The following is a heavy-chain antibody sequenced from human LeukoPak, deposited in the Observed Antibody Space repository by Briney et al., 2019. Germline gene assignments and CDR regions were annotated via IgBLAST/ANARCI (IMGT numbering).Heavy chain of an antibody. CDR3: ARWPRITMVRGVIRGFDY. CDR2: INHSGST. Sequence: PSETLSLTCAVYGGSFSGYYWSWIRQPPGKGLEWIGEINHSGSTNYNPSLKSRVTISVDTSKNQFSLKLSSVTAADAAVYYCARWPRITMVRGVIRGFDYWGQGTLVTVSS. D-gene: IGHD3-10*01. V-gene: IGHV4-34*01. J-gene: IGHJ4*02. CDR1: GGSFSGYY.